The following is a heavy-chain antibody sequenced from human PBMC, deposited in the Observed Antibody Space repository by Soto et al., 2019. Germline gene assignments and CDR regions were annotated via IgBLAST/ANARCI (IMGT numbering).Heavy chain of an antibody. D-gene: IGHD3-22*01. CDR3: TTGGITMILAAHDAFDI. CDR1: GFTFSTYD. CDR2: IGTIRDT. V-gene: IGHV3-13*01. J-gene: IGHJ3*02. Sequence: GGSLRLSCAASGFTFSTYDMHWVRQATGKGLEWVSAIGTIRDTYYLDSVKGRFTISRENAKNSVYLQMNSLKTEDTAVYYCTTGGITMILAAHDAFDIWGQGTMVTVSS.